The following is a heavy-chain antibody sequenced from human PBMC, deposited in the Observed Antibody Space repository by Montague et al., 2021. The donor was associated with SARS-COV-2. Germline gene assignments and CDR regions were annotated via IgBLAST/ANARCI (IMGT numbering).Heavy chain of an antibody. CDR3: ARVPNWNYVPDY. CDR1: GGSISSASFY. Sequence: TRSLTCTVSGGSISSASFYWTWIRQSAGKGLEWIGRIQASGITNYXPSLKSRVAMSVDTSKNQFSLSLNSVTAADTATYFCARVPNWNYVPDYWGQGTLVTVSS. CDR2: IQASGIT. J-gene: IGHJ4*02. D-gene: IGHD1-7*01. V-gene: IGHV4-61*02.